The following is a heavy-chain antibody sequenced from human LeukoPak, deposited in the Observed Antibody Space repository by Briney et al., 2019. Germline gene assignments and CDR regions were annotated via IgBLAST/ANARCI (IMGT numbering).Heavy chain of an antibody. J-gene: IGHJ4*02. Sequence: GGSLRLSSVASGFTFSNYGMHWVRQAPGKGLEWVAIIWFDGSGTYYADSVKGRVTFSRDNSKNTLYLQMNSLRAEDTAMYYCARHASTHYFDSWGQGTLVTVSS. CDR2: IWFDGSGT. V-gene: IGHV3-33*01. CDR1: GFTFSNYG. D-gene: IGHD2/OR15-2a*01. CDR3: ARHASTHYFDS.